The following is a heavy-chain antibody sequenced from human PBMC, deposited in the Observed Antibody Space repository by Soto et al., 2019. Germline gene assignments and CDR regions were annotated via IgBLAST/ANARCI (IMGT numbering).Heavy chain of an antibody. CDR3: ASGRRLDVDAFDI. V-gene: IGHV1-69*13. Sequence: SVKVSCKASGGTFSSYAISWVRQAPGQGLEWMGGIISIFGTANYAQKFQGRVTITADESTSTAYMELSSLRSEDTAVYYCASGRRLDVDAFDIWGQGTMVTVSS. CDR2: IISIFGTA. CDR1: GGTFSSYA. D-gene: IGHD1-26*01. J-gene: IGHJ3*02.